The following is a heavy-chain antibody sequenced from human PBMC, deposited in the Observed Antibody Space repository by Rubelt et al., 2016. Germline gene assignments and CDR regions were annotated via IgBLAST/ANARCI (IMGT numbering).Heavy chain of an antibody. Sequence: QVQLVQSGAEVKKPGASVKVSCKASGYTFTSYGISWVRQAPGQGLEWMGWISAYNGNTNYAQKLQGRVTMPIDTSTITAYMELSSLRSEDPAVYYCATETAASSSDYGGQGTLVTVSS. V-gene: IGHV1-18*01. CDR3: ATETAASSSDY. J-gene: IGHJ4*02. CDR2: ISAYNGNT. D-gene: IGHD6-25*01. CDR1: GYTFTSYG.